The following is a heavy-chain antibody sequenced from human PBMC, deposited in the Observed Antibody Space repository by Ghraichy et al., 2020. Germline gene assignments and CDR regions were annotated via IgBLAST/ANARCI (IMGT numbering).Heavy chain of an antibody. J-gene: IGHJ6*02. CDR1: GYTFTSYY. Sequence: ASVKVSCKASGYTFTSYYMHWVRQAPGQGLEWMGIINPSGGSTSYAQKFQGRVTMTRDTSTSTVYMELSSLRSEDTAVYYCARDPYDFWSGYSNYYYGMDVWGQGTTVTVSS. CDR2: INPSGGST. D-gene: IGHD3-3*01. CDR3: ARDPYDFWSGYSNYYYGMDV. V-gene: IGHV1-46*01.